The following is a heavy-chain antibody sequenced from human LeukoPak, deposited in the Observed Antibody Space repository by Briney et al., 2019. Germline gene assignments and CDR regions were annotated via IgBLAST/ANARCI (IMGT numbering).Heavy chain of an antibody. CDR1: GFTFSSYG. D-gene: IGHD6-19*01. CDR3: AKDMAVAAHDAFDI. CDR2: IRYDGSNK. V-gene: IGHV3-30*02. J-gene: IGHJ3*02. Sequence: PGGSLRLSCAASGFTFSSYGMHWVRQAPGKGLEWVAFIRYDGSNKYYADSVKGRSTISRDNSKNTLYLQMNSLRAEDTAVYYCAKDMAVAAHDAFDIWGQGTMVTVSS.